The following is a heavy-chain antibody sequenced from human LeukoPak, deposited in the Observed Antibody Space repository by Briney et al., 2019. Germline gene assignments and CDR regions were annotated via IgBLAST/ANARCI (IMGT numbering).Heavy chain of an antibody. Sequence: ASVKVSCKASGYTFTGYYMHWVRQAPGQGLEWMGWINPNSGGTNYAQKFQGRVTMTRDTSISTAYMELSRPRSDDTAVYYCARDSRRLRYFDWLGSYHYYGMDVWGQGTTVTVSS. J-gene: IGHJ6*02. V-gene: IGHV1-2*02. CDR1: GYTFTGYY. CDR2: INPNSGGT. CDR3: ARDSRRLRYFDWLGSYHYYGMDV. D-gene: IGHD3-9*01.